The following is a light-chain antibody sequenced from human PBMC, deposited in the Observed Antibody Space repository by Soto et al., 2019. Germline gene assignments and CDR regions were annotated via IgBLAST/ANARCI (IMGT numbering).Light chain of an antibody. CDR1: QSINTY. CDR2: GAS. CDR3: QESYSTLWGT. Sequence: DIQMTQSPCSLSASVGDRVTITCQTSQSINTYLNWYQQKPGKAPKLLIYGASSLQSGVPLRFSGSGSGTDFTLTISSLEPEDFATYYCQESYSTLWGTCGQGTKVDIK. V-gene: IGKV1-39*01. J-gene: IGKJ1*01.